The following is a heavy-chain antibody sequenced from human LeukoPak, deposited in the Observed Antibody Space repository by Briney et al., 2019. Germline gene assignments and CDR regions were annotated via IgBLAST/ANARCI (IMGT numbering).Heavy chain of an antibody. CDR1: GGTFSSYA. Sequence: SVKVSCKASGGTFSSYAISWVRQAPGQGLEWMGGIIPIFGTANYAQKFQGRVTITTDESTSTAYMELSSLRSEDTAVYYCARGYCSGGSCYSHGMDVWGQGTTVTVSS. CDR3: ARGYCSGGSCYSHGMDV. V-gene: IGHV1-69*05. CDR2: IIPIFGTA. D-gene: IGHD2-15*01. J-gene: IGHJ6*02.